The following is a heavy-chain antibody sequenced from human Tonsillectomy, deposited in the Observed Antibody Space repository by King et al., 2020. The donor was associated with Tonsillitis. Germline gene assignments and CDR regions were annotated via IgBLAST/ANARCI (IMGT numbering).Heavy chain of an antibody. Sequence: VQLVESGGGLVQPGGSLRLSCAASGFTFSTYGMSWVRQAPGKGLEWVPAISGSGGSTFYADSVKGRFTISRDNSKNTLYLQMNSLRAEDTAVYYCAKIGHCSGGSCYYFDYWGQGTLVTVSS. D-gene: IGHD2-15*01. J-gene: IGHJ4*02. CDR2: ISGSGGST. CDR3: AKIGHCSGGSCYYFDY. V-gene: IGHV3-23*04. CDR1: GFTFSTYG.